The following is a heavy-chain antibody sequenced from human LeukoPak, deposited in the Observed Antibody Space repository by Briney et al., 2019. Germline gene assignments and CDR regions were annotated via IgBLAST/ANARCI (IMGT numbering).Heavy chain of an antibody. CDR2: IIPILGIA. V-gene: IGHV1-69*04. D-gene: IGHD4-17*01. CDR3: AILDYGDFTPWFDP. Sequence: GSSVKVSCKASGGTFSSYAISWVRQAPGQGLEWMGRIIPILGIANYAQKFQGRVTITADKSTSTAYMELSSLRSEDTAVYYCAILDYGDFTPWFDPWGQGTLVTVSS. J-gene: IGHJ5*02. CDR1: GGTFSSYA.